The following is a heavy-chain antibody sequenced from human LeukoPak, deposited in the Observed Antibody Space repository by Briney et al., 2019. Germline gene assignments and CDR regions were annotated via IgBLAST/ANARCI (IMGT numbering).Heavy chain of an antibody. J-gene: IGHJ4*02. D-gene: IGHD3-3*01. CDR2: IKQDGSEK. Sequence: GGSLRLSCAASGFTFNNYWMSWVRQAPGEGVEWVANIKQDGSEKYYVDSVKGRFTISRENAKNSLYLQMNSLRGEDTAVYYCPKDTIGSPDYWAQGPLLPLPS. CDR1: GFTFNNYW. V-gene: IGHV3-7*01. CDR3: PKDTIGSPDY.